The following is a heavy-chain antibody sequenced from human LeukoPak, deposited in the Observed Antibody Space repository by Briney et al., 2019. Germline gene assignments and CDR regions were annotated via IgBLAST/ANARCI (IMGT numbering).Heavy chain of an antibody. J-gene: IGHJ5*02. CDR2: TYYRSTWYN. D-gene: IGHD2-2*01. CDR3: ARRLTQYDCFDP. CDR1: GDSVSSNSVT. Sequence: SQTLSLTCAISGDSVSSNSVTWNWIRQSPSRGLEWLGRTYYRSTWYNDYAVSVRGRITVNPDTSKNQFSLHLNSVAPEDTAVYYCARRLTQYDCFDPWGQGILATVSS. V-gene: IGHV6-1*01.